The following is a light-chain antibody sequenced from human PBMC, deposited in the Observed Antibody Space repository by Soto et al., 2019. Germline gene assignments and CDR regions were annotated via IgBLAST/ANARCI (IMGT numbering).Light chain of an antibody. J-gene: IGKJ1*01. CDR2: AAS. CDR1: QSISSY. V-gene: IGKV1-39*01. CDR3: QQSYSTPWT. Sequence: DIQMTQSPSSLSASVGDRVIITCRASQSISSYLNWYQQKPGKAPKLLISAASTLQSGVPSGFSGSGSGTDFTLTITSLQPEDFAIYHCQQSYSTPWTFGQGTKVVIK.